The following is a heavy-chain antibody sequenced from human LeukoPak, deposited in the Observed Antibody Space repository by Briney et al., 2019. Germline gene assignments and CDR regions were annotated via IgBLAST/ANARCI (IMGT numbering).Heavy chain of an antibody. V-gene: IGHV3-7*01. J-gene: IGHJ4*02. D-gene: IGHD3-10*01. CDR2: INQGGSHK. Sequence: PWGSLRLTCAASGFTFSGHWMSWVRQAPGKGLEWVANINQGGSHKYYVDSVKGRFTISRDNANNLLYLQMNSLRGEDTAVYYCTRDRSGAEDEWGQGAMVGVCS. CDR3: TRDRSGAEDE. CDR1: GFTFSGHW.